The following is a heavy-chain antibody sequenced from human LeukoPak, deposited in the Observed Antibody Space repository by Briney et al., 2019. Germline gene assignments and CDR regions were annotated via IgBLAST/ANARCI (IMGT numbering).Heavy chain of an antibody. V-gene: IGHV4-34*01. CDR2: INHSGST. J-gene: IGHJ4*02. D-gene: IGHD5-12*01. CDR3: ARGGNSGLTY. CDR1: GGSSSGYY. Sequence: PSETLSLTCAVYGGSSSGYYWSWICHPPGKGLEWIGEINHSGSTNYNPSLKSRVTISVDTSKNQFSLKLSSVTAADTAVYYCARGGNSGLTYWGQGTLVTVSS.